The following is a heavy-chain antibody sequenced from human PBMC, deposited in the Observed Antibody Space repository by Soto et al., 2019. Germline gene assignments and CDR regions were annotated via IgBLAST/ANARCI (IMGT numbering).Heavy chain of an antibody. J-gene: IGHJ6*03. CDR1: GGSISSGGYY. V-gene: IGHV4-31*03. D-gene: IGHD3-10*01. CDR3: ARERGGSGSAYYYYYMDV. CDR2: IYYSGST. Sequence: SETLSLTCTVSGGSISSGGYYWSWIRQHPGKGLEWIGYIYYSGSTYYNPSLKSRVTISVDTSKNQFSLKLSSVTAADTAVYYCARERGGSGSAYYYYYMDVWGKGTTVTVSS.